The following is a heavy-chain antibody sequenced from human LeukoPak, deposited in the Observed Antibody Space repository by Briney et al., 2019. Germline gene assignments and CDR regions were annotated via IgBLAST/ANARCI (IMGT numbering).Heavy chain of an antibody. D-gene: IGHD6-19*01. J-gene: IGHJ4*02. CDR3: ARISRVAGRWDY. CDR1: GYTFTGYY. CDR2: INPNSDGT. V-gene: IGHV1-2*02. Sequence: GASVKVSCKASGYTFTGYYMHWVRQAPGQGLEWMGWINPNSDGTNYAQKFQGRVTMTRDTSISTAYMELSRLRSDDTAVYYCARISRVAGRWDYWGQGTLVTVSS.